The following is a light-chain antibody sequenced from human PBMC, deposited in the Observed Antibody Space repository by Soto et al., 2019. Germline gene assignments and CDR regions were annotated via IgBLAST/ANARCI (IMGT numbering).Light chain of an antibody. CDR2: DVS. Sequence: QSALTQPASVSGSPGQSITISCTGTSSDVGGCNYVSWYQQHPGKAPKLMLYDVSNRPSGVSNRFSGSKSGNSASLTISGLQAEDEADYYCSSYASSSTYVFGTGTQLTVL. J-gene: IGLJ1*01. CDR3: SSYASSSTYV. CDR1: SSDVGGCNY. V-gene: IGLV2-14*03.